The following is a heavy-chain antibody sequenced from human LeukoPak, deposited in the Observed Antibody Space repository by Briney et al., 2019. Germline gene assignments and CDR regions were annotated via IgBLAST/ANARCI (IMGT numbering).Heavy chain of an antibody. V-gene: IGHV1-8*01. CDR1: GFTFSNYD. CDR2: LNPKSGDT. Sequence: ASVKVSCKASGFTFSNYDINWVRQAPGQGLEWMGWLNPKSGDTGYAQKFQGRVAMTRNTSITTAYMEVSSLTSEDTAVYYCARGGRYYYDSSGYVPDAFDIWGQGTMVTVSS. D-gene: IGHD3-22*01. CDR3: ARGGRYYYDSSGYVPDAFDI. J-gene: IGHJ3*02.